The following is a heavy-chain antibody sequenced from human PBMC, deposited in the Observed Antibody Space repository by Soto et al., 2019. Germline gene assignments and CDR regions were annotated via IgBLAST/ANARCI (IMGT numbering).Heavy chain of an antibody. J-gene: IGHJ5*02. Sequence: QVQLQESGPGLVKPSETLSLTCTVSGGSISSYYWSWIRQPAGKGLEWIGRIYTRGSTNYNPSLKSRVTMSVDTSKSQFSLKLSSVTAADTAVYDCARDLRYGSGWESSPWGQGTLVTVSS. CDR1: GGSISSYY. CDR2: IYTRGST. D-gene: IGHD6-19*01. V-gene: IGHV4-4*07. CDR3: ARDLRYGSGWESSP.